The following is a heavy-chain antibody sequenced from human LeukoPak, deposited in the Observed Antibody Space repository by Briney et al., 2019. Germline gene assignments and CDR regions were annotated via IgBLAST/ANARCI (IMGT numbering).Heavy chain of an antibody. CDR1: GLTFSSYA. J-gene: IGHJ4*02. V-gene: IGHV3-23*01. CDR2: ISGSGGST. Sequence: GGSLRLSCAASGLTFSSYAMSWVRQAPGKRLEWVSAISGSGGSTYYADSVKGRFTTSRDNSKNTLYLQMNSLRAEDTAVYYCAKSRYSSSSPGDYWGQGTLVTVSS. D-gene: IGHD6-6*01. CDR3: AKSRYSSSSPGDY.